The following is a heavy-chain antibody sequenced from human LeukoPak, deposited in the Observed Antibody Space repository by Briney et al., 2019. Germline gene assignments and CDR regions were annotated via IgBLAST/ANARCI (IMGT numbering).Heavy chain of an antibody. V-gene: IGHV3-30-3*01. Sequence: PGRALRHSCSAPRFTFSSYAMPRVRQAPGKGLERVAVISYEGSNKSYADSVKGRFTSSRDNSKNTLYLQMNSLRAEDAAVYYCARGGYYDSPILDYWGQGTLVTVSS. CDR2: ISYEGSNK. J-gene: IGHJ4*02. D-gene: IGHD3-22*01. CDR3: ARGGYYDSPILDY. CDR1: RFTFSSYA.